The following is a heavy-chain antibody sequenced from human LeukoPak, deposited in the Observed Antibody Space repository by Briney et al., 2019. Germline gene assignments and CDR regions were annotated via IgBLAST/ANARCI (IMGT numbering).Heavy chain of an antibody. CDR2: ISSSSSTI. Sequence: GGSLRLSCAASGFIFSSYTMNWVRQAPGKGLEWVSYISSSSSTIYYADSVKGRFTISRDNAKNSLFLQMNSLRAEDTAVYYCATSLPIFGVLTGYMDVWGKGTTVTVSS. D-gene: IGHD3-3*01. J-gene: IGHJ6*03. CDR3: ATSLPIFGVLTGYMDV. CDR1: GFIFSSYT. V-gene: IGHV3-48*01.